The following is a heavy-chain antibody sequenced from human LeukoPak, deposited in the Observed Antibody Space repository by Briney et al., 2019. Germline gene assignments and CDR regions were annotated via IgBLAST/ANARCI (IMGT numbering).Heavy chain of an antibody. V-gene: IGHV1-69*13. CDR2: IIPIFGTA. D-gene: IGHD3-22*01. J-gene: IGHJ4*02. Sequence: SVKVSCKASGGTFSSYAISWVQRAPGQGLEWMGGIIPIFGTANYAQKFQGRVTVTADESTSTAYMELSSLRSEDTAVYYCASSYDSSGYYPDYWGQGTLVTVSS. CDR1: GGTFSSYA. CDR3: ASSYDSSGYYPDY.